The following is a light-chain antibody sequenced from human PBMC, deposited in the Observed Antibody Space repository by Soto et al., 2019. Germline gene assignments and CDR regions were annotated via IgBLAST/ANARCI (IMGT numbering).Light chain of an antibody. J-gene: IGLJ1*01. CDR2: DVS. Sequence: SALTQPRSVSGSPGQSVTISCTGTSSDVGGYNYVSWYQQHPGKAPKLMIYDVSKRPSGVPDRFSGSKSGNTASLTISGLQAEDEADYYCCSYAGTYTFVFATGTKVIVL. V-gene: IGLV2-11*01. CDR1: SSDVGGYNY. CDR3: CSYAGTYTFV.